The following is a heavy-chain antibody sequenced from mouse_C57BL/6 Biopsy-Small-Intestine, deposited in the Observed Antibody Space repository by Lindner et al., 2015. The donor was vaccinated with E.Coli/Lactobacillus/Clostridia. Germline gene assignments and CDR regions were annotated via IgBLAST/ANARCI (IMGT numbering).Heavy chain of an antibody. CDR2: INPPGSSA. J-gene: IGHJ2*01. D-gene: IGHD6-1*01. V-gene: IGHV14-3*01. CDR1: H. Sequence: HVHWVRQAPGQGLEWIGRINPPGSSATYARKFQGRVTMTRDTSTTTVYMNLSSLTSEDTAVYYCARSGAAGLSYFDSWGPGTTVTVSS. CDR3: ARSGAAGLSYFDS.